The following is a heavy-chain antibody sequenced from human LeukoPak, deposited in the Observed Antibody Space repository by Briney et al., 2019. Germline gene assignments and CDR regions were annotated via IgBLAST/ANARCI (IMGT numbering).Heavy chain of an antibody. CDR3: AIDGGYCSSTSCSYFDY. J-gene: IGHJ4*02. CDR2: ISGSGGST. D-gene: IGHD2-2*01. Sequence: PGGSLRLSCAASGFTFSSYAMSWVRQAPGKGLEWVSAISGSGGSTYYADSVKGRFTISRDNSKNTLYLQMNSLRAEDTAVYYCAIDGGYCSSTSCSYFDYWGQGTLVTVSS. CDR1: GFTFSSYA. V-gene: IGHV3-23*01.